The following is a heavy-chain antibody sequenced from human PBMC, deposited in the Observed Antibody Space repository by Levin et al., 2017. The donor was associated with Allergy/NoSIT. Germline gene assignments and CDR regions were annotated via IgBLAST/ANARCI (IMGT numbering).Heavy chain of an antibody. J-gene: IGHJ3*02. V-gene: IGHV5-10-1*01. CDR1: GYSFTNYW. Sequence: VASVKVSCKGSGYSFTNYWITWVRQVPGKGLEWIGRIDPSDSYTDYSPSFQGHVTISGDKSISTAYLQWTSLKASDAAIYYCARHYGGNSFRFRAFDIWGQGTMVTVPS. CDR3: ARHYGGNSFRFRAFDI. D-gene: IGHD4-23*01. CDR2: IDPSDSYT.